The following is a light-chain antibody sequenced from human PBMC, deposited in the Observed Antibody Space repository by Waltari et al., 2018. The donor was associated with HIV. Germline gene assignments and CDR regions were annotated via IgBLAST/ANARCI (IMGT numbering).Light chain of an antibody. CDR2: SNK. CDR3: ATLDDSLKGPV. Sequence: QSLLTQPPSASGTPGQRVSISCSGSSSNIGNNAVSWYQQFPGTAPKLLMYSNKQRPSGVPDRFSGSKSGTSASLAISGLQSDDEADYYCATLDDSLKGPVFGGGTKLTVL. CDR1: SSNIGNNA. J-gene: IGLJ2*01. V-gene: IGLV1-44*01.